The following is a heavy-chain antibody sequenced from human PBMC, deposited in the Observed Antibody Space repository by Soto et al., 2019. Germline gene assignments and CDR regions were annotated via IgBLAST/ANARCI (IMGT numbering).Heavy chain of an antibody. V-gene: IGHV1-18*01. Sequence: QVQLVQSGAEVRNPWSSVKDSCKASGYTFSTSGMSWLRQAPGQGLEWMGWISTYNGDTNDAQKFQDRVTMTSDTPGSTVYMELRSLRSDDTAVYYCARPGAAPYYYYGMDVWGQGTRVTVSS. J-gene: IGHJ6*02. CDR3: ARPGAAPYYYYGMDV. D-gene: IGHD2-15*01. CDR1: GYTFSTSG. CDR2: ISTYNGDT.